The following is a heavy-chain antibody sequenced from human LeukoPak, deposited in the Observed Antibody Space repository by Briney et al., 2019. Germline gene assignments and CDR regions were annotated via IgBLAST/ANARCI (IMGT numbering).Heavy chain of an antibody. CDR1: GYTFTGYY. CDR2: INPNSGGT. CDR3: AREVRSGSYPTDY. J-gene: IGHJ4*02. D-gene: IGHD1-26*01. V-gene: IGHV1-2*06. Sequence: ASVKVSCKASGYTFTGYYMHWVRQAPGQGLEWMGRINPNSGGTNYAQKFQGRVTITTDESTSTAYMELSSLRSEDTAVYYCAREVRSGSYPTDYWGQGTLVTVSS.